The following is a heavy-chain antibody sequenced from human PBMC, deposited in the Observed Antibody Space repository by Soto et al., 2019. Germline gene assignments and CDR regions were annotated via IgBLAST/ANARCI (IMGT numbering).Heavy chain of an antibody. Sequence: SVKVSCKASGGTCSIYAISGVLQSPGQGLDWMGGIIPIFGTANYAQKFQGRVTITADKSTSTAYMELSSLRSEDTAVYYCARDHYGDYYFDYWGQGTLVTVSS. V-gene: IGHV1-69*06. CDR3: ARDHYGDYYFDY. D-gene: IGHD4-17*01. CDR1: GGTCSIYA. CDR2: IIPIFGTA. J-gene: IGHJ4*02.